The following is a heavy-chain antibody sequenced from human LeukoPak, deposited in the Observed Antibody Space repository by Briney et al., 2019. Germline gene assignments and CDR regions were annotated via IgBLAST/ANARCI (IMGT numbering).Heavy chain of an antibody. CDR3: ARSRSRDGYNPFDY. CDR2: ISYDGSNK. CDR1: GFIFSGHV. J-gene: IGHJ4*02. D-gene: IGHD5-24*01. Sequence: GGSLRLSCAASGFIFSGHVMHWVRQAPGKGLEWVSLISYDGSNKDYADSVKGRFTISRDNSKNTLYLQMNSLRAEDTAVYYCARSRSRDGYNPFDYWGQGTLVTVSS. V-gene: IGHV3-30-3*01.